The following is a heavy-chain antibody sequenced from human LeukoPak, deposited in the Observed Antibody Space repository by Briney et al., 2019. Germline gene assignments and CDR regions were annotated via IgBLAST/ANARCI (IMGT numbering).Heavy chain of an antibody. CDR3: ARRRGSYSNKYYFDY. CDR1: GGSFSGYY. J-gene: IGHJ4*02. Sequence: SETLSLTCAVYGGSFSGYYWSWIRQPPGKGLEWIGEINHSGSTNYNPSLKSRVTISVDTSKNQFSLKLSSVTAADTAVYYCARRRGSYSNKYYFDYWGQGTLVTVSS. D-gene: IGHD1-26*01. V-gene: IGHV4-34*01. CDR2: INHSGST.